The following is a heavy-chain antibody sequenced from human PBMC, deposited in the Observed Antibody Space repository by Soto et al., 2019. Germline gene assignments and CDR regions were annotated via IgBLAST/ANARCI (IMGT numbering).Heavy chain of an antibody. J-gene: IGHJ6*02. CDR3: ARDPYRGYARMVYGMDV. V-gene: IGHV3-30-3*01. CDR2: ISYDGSNK. CDR1: GFTFSSYA. D-gene: IGHD4-4*01. Sequence: GGSLRLSCAASGFTFSSYAMHWVRQAPGKGLEWVAVISYDGSNKYYADSVKGRFTISRDNSKNTLYLQMNSLRAEDTAVYYCARDPYRGYARMVYGMDVWGQGTTVTVSS.